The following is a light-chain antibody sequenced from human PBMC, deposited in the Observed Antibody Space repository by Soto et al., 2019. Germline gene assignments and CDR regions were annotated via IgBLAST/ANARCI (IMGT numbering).Light chain of an antibody. V-gene: IGKV2-24*01. Sequence: DIVLTQTPLSSPVTLGQPASISCRSSQSLVHSDGNTYLSWFHQRPGQPPRLLIDKVSNRFSGVRDRFSGSGARTDFTLKINRVEAEDVGIYFCMQATQYRPYTFGQGTKLEIK. CDR1: QSLVHSDGNTY. CDR2: KVS. J-gene: IGKJ2*01. CDR3: MQATQYRPYT.